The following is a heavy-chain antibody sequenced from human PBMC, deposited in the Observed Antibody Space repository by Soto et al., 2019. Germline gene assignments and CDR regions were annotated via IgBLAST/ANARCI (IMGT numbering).Heavy chain of an antibody. CDR3: ARSVEATHFDY. J-gene: IGHJ4*02. D-gene: IGHD1-26*01. CDR1: GYTFTSYG. Sequence: VQLSCNASGYTFTSYGFSWVRQAPGQGLERMGGIIPIFGTANYAQKFQGRVTITADESTSTAYMELSSLRSEDTAVYYCARSVEATHFDYWGQRTQVTVSS. V-gene: IGHV1-69*01. CDR2: IIPIFGTA.